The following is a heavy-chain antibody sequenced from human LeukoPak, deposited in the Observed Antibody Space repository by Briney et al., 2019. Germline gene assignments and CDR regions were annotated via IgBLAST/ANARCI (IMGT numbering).Heavy chain of an antibody. CDR1: GFTFSSYW. J-gene: IGHJ4*02. CDR2: IKQDGSEK. D-gene: IGHD3-22*01. V-gene: IGHV3-7*01. CDR3: ARDGSYFYDSSGQPRFDY. Sequence: GGSLRLSCAASGFTFSSYWMSWVRQAPGKGLEWVANIKQDGSEKYYVDSVKGRFTISRDNAKNSLYLQMNSLRAEDTAVYYCARDGSYFYDSSGQPRFDYWGQGTLVTVSS.